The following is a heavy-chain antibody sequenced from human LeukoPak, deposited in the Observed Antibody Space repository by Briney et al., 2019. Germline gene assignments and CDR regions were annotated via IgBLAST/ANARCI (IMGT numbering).Heavy chain of an antibody. CDR3: ARTTEGGYTYGYFYYYYMDV. CDR2: IYHTGST. D-gene: IGHD5-18*01. V-gene: IGHV4-59*01. Sequence: PSETLSLTCTVSGGSISSYYWSWIRQPPGKGLEWIGDIYHTGSTTYNPSLKSRVTISVDTSKNQFSLKLSSVTAADTAVYYCARTTEGGYTYGYFYYYYMDVWGKGTTVTISS. J-gene: IGHJ6*03. CDR1: GGSISSYY.